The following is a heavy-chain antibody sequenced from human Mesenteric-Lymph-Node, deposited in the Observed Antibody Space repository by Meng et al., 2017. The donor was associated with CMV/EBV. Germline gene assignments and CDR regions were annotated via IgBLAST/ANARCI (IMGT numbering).Heavy chain of an antibody. CDR3: ARDGEIAAHQFDY. J-gene: IGHJ4*02. CDR1: GLTFSTFW. D-gene: IGHD6-13*01. V-gene: IGHV3-21*01. CDR2: ISSSSSYI. Sequence: GGSLRLSCASSGLTFSTFWMSWFRQAPGKGLEWVSSISSSSSYIYYADSVKGRFTISRDNAKNSLYLQMNSLRAEDTAVYYCARDGEIAAHQFDYWGQGTLVTVSS.